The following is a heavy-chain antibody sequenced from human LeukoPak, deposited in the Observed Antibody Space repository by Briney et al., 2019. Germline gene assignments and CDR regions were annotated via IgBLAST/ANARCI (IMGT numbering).Heavy chain of an antibody. D-gene: IGHD3-10*01. V-gene: IGHV6-1*01. CDR3: ARNYYGSGSYYSHFDY. CDR2: TCYRSTWDN. J-gene: IGHJ4*02. Sequence: SQTLSLTCAISGDSVSSNSATWNWIRQSPSRGLEWLGRTCYRSTWDNDYAVSVKSRITTNPDTSRNQFSLQLKSVTPEDTAVYYCARNYYGSGSYYSHFDYWGQGTLVTVSS. CDR1: GDSVSSNSAT.